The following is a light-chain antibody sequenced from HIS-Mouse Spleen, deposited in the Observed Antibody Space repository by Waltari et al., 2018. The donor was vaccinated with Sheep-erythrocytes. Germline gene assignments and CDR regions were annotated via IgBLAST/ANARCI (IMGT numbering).Light chain of an antibody. J-gene: IGLJ3*02. Sequence: QSALTQPASVSGSPGQSITISCTGTSSDVGGYNYVSWYQQHPGKAPKLMIYEVSNRFSGSKSGNTASLTSSGVQAEDEADYYCSSYTSSSTWVFGGGTKLTVL. CDR3: SSYTSSSTWV. CDR1: SSDVGGYNY. CDR2: EVS. V-gene: IGLV2-14*01.